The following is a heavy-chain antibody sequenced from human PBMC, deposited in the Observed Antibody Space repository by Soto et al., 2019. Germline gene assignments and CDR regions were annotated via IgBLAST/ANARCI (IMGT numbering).Heavy chain of an antibody. CDR2: IYYSGST. D-gene: IGHD3-3*01. CDR3: AGLMEAKGRIFGEVIINAFDN. J-gene: IGHJ3*02. CDR1: GGSISSSSYY. V-gene: IGHV4-39*01. Sequence: QLQLQESGPGLVKPSETLSLTCTVSGGSISSSSYYWGWIRQPPGQGLEWIGSIYYSGSTYYNPSLKSQATLSVDTSKNQFSLKLSSVTAADPAVYYCAGLMEAKGRIFGEVIINAFDNRCQQPKVSVSS.